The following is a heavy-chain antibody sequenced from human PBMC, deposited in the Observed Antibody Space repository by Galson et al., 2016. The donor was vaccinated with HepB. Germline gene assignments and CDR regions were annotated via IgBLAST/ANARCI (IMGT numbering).Heavy chain of an antibody. CDR1: TGSFYYSSYY. CDR2: IYNSGSA. CDR3: ARGEGGVVDN. J-gene: IGHJ4*02. V-gene: IGHV4-31*03. D-gene: IGHD3-22*01. Sequence: TLSLTCTVSTGSFYYSSYYWTWIRQRPGKGLEWIGYIYNSGSAYYSPSLKSRVSISIDTSKKQFSLKVTSVTAADTAMYYCARGEGGVVDNWGQGTLVTVSS.